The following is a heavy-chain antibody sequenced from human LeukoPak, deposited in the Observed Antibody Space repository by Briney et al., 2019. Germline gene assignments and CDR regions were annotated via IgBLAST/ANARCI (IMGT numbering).Heavy chain of an antibody. CDR1: GGSITSGSYY. Sequence: SQTLSLTCIVSGGSITSGSYYWHWIRQPAGKGLEWIGHIYISDSTNYNPSLKSRVPISVDTSKNQFSLNLSSVTAADTAVYYCASVHLGDSFDYWGQRSLVTVYS. CDR2: IYISDST. J-gene: IGHJ4*02. D-gene: IGHD3-16*01. V-gene: IGHV4-61*09. CDR3: ASVHLGDSFDY.